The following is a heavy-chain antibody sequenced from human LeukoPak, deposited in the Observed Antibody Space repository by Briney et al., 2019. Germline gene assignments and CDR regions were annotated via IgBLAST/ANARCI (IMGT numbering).Heavy chain of an antibody. Sequence: ASVKVSCKASGYTFTSCDINWVRQATGQGLEWMGWISAYNGNTNYAQKLQGRVTMTTDTSTSTAYMELRSLRSDDTAVYYCARDYSSSWYNPFDYWGQGTLVTVSS. CDR3: ARDYSSSWYNPFDY. J-gene: IGHJ4*02. D-gene: IGHD6-13*01. V-gene: IGHV1-18*01. CDR1: GYTFTSCD. CDR2: ISAYNGNT.